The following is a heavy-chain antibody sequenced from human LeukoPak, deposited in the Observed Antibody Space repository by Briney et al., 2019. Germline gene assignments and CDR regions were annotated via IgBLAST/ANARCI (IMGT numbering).Heavy chain of an antibody. CDR2: INSDGSST. D-gene: IGHD2-15*01. J-gene: IGHJ4*02. CDR3: ARSPYHCSGGSCYSANYFDY. V-gene: IGHV3-74*01. Sequence: PGGSLRLSCAASGFTFSSYEMNWVRQAPGKGLVWVSRINSDGSSTSYADSVKGRFTISRDNSKNTLYLQMNSLRAEDTAVYYCARSPYHCSGGSCYSANYFDYWGQGTLVTVSS. CDR1: GFTFSSYE.